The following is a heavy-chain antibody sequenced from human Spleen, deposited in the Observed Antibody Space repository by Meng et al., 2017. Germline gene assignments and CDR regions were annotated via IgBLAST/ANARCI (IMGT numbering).Heavy chain of an antibody. J-gene: IGHJ5*02. CDR3: VGGHGWLA. V-gene: IGHV3-74*01. Sequence: EVQLVEAGGAFVQPGGSLRLSCAASGFSFSTYWMFWVRQAPGEGLVWVSRINSDGTIVSYADSVKGRFTISRDNARNTLFLQMDSLRVDDTAVYYCVGGHGWLAWGQGMLVTVSS. D-gene: IGHD5-24*01. CDR2: INSDGTIV. CDR1: GFSFSTYW.